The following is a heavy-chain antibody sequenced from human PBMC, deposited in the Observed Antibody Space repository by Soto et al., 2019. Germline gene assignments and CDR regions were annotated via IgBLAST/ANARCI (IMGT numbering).Heavy chain of an antibody. CDR1: GVPFSSYA. V-gene: IGHV1-69*01. Sequence: TVTCKAIGVPFSSYANSWVRQAPGQWLEWMGGIIPIFGTANYAQKFQGRVTITADESTSTAYMELSSLRSEDTAVYDCARGEHYYYYGMDVWGQGTTVTV. CDR2: IIPIFGTA. D-gene: IGHD1-26*01. J-gene: IGHJ6*02. CDR3: ARGEHYYYYGMDV.